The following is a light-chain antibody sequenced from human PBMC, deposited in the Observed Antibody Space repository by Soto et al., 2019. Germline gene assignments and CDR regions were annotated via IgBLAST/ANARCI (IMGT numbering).Light chain of an antibody. CDR1: QSVGSTY. Sequence: EIVLTQSPGTLSLSPGERGTLSCRASQSVGSTYLAWYQQKPGQAPRLLIYAASSRATGIPDRFSGSGSGTDFTLTITRLEPEDFAVYYCQHYGSSLYTFGQGTKLEIK. J-gene: IGKJ2*01. CDR3: QHYGSSLYT. CDR2: AAS. V-gene: IGKV3-20*01.